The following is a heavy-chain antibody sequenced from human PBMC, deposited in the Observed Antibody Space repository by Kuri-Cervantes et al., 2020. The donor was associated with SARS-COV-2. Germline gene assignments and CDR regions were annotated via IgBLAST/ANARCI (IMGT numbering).Heavy chain of an antibody. CDR1: GGSFSDYS. J-gene: IGHJ5*02. Sequence: SETLSLTCAVYGGSFSDYSWSWIRQPPGKGLEWIGEINHSGRANYNPSLKSRVTISVDTSKNQFSLKLSSVTAADTAVYYCARDPNANHNNWFDPWGQGTLVTVSS. V-gene: IGHV4-34*01. D-gene: IGHD4/OR15-4a*01. CDR2: INHSGRA. CDR3: ARDPNANHNNWFDP.